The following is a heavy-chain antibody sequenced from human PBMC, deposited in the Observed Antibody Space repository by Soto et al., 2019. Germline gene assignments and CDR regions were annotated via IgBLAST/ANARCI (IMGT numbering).Heavy chain of an antibody. CDR3: ARGRIHPWYPSDY. J-gene: IGHJ4*02. V-gene: IGHV4-59*01. CDR2: IYYSGST. CDR1: GGSLSSYY. D-gene: IGHD5-18*01. Sequence: SETLSLTCTGSGGSLSSYYWSWIRQPPGKGLEWIGYIYYSGSTNYNPSLKSRVTIPVDTSKNQFSLKLSSVTAADTALYYCARGRIHPWYPSDYWGQGPLVTVSS.